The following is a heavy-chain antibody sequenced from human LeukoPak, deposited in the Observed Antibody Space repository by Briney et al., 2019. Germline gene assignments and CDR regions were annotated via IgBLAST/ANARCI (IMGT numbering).Heavy chain of an antibody. CDR3: ASGPSYSGSNEYFDY. Sequence: ASVTVSFTASGYTFTIYAMNWVRQTPGQGLEWMGWINTNTGNPTYAQGFTGRFVFSLDTSVSTTYLQISSLKAEDTAVYYCASGPSYSGSNEYFDYWGQGTLVTVSS. D-gene: IGHD1-26*01. CDR1: GYTFTIYA. CDR2: INTNTGNP. V-gene: IGHV7-4-1*02. J-gene: IGHJ4*02.